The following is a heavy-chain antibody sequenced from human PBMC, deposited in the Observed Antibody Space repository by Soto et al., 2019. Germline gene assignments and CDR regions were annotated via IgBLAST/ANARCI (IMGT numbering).Heavy chain of an antibody. CDR1: GFSFSDYA. D-gene: IGHD6-19*01. J-gene: IGHJ6*02. CDR2: ISSSDGRT. V-gene: IGHV3-23*01. CDR3: AKVGSSWPNYYYYGMDV. Sequence: VQLLESGGGLVQPGGSLRLSCTAPGFSFSDYAMTWVRQAPGKGLEWVSAISSSDGRTYYADSVRGRFTISRDNSKNTLFLQMNSLRADDTAVYYCAKVGSSWPNYYYYGMDVWGQGTTVTVSS.